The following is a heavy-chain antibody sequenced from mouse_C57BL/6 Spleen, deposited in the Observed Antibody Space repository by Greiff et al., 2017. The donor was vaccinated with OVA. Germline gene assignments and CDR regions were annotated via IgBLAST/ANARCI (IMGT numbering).Heavy chain of an antibody. CDR2: ISSGGSYT. D-gene: IGHD3-3*01. V-gene: IGHV5-6*01. J-gene: IGHJ2*01. CDR3: ARHGQGYFDY. Sequence: EVQLVESGGDLVKPGGSLKLSCAASGFTFSSYGMSWVRQTPDKRLEWVATISSGGSYTYYPDSVKGRFTISRDNAKNTLYLQMSSLKSEDTARDYDARHGQGYFDYWGQGTTLTVSS. CDR1: GFTFSSYG.